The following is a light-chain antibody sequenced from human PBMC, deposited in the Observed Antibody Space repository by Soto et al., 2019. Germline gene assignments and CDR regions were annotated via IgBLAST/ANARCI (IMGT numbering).Light chain of an antibody. J-gene: IGKJ5*01. V-gene: IGKV3-20*01. Sequence: EIVLTQSPGTLSLSPGERATLSCRASQTVRNNYLAWYQQKPGQAPRLLIYDASSRATGIPDRFSGSGSGTDFTLTISRLEPEDFAVYYCQQYGSSPPITFGQGTRLEI. CDR3: QQYGSSPPIT. CDR1: QTVRNNY. CDR2: DAS.